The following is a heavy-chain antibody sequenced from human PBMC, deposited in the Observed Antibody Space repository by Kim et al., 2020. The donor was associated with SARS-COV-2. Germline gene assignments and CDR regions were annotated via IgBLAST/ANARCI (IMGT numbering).Heavy chain of an antibody. CDR1: GDSISSADYY. CDR2: IYYSGST. V-gene: IGHV4-39*01. J-gene: IGHJ4*01. D-gene: IGHD6-19*01. Sequence: SETLSLTCSVSGDSISSADYYWDWIRQPPGKGLEWIGTIYYSGSTYYNPSLKSRVTIYVDTSKNQFSLKLTSVTAADTAVYYCARRGFSSGWYFFDGWA. CDR3: ARRGFSSGWYFFDG.